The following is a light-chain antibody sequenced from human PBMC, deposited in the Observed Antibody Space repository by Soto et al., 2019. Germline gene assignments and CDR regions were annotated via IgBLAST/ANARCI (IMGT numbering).Light chain of an antibody. Sequence: DIVMTQSPLSLPVTPGEPASISCRSSRSILSSNGYNYLDWYVQRPGQSPQLLIYLASNRVSGVPDMFSGSGSGTDFTLKISRVEAEDVGVYYCMQGLTTPLTFGGGTKVEIK. CDR1: RSILSSNGYNY. J-gene: IGKJ4*01. V-gene: IGKV2-28*01. CDR3: MQGLTTPLT. CDR2: LAS.